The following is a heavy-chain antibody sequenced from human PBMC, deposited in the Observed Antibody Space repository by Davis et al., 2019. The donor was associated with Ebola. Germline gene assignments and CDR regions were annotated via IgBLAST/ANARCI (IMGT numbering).Heavy chain of an antibody. CDR2: ISGSGGST. J-gene: IGHJ4*02. CDR1: GFTFTNAW. V-gene: IGHV3-23*01. CDR3: AKTPLRYYYGSGSYYDY. Sequence: GESLKISCAGSGFTFTNAWMNWVRQAPGKGLEWVSAISGSGGSTYYADSVKGRFTISRDNSKNTLYLQMNSLRAEDTAVYYCAKTPLRYYYGSGSYYDYWGQGTLVTVSS. D-gene: IGHD3-10*01.